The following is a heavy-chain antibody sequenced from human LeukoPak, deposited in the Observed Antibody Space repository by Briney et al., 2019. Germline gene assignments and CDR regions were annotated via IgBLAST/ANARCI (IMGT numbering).Heavy chain of an antibody. CDR2: INHDATEK. CDR3: ARVRSAAAGPLDY. V-gene: IGHV3-7*01. CDR1: GFSFDSYW. Sequence: GGSLRLSCVASGFSFDSYWMNWVRQAPGRGLEWVANINHDATEKYYVDSVKGRFTISRDNAKKSLYLQMNRLRADDTAVYHCARVRSAAAGPLDYWGQGTLVPVSS. J-gene: IGHJ4*02. D-gene: IGHD6-13*01.